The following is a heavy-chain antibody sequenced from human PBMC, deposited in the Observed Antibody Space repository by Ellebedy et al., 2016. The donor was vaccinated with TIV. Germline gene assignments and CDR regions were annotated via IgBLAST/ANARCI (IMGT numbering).Heavy chain of an antibody. Sequence: SETLSLTCTVSGGSISRSSSYWGWIRQPPGKGLEWIGSIYYSGSTDYNPSLKSRVTISADTSKNQFSLKLSSVTAADTAVYYCARDRGLGDFDYWGQGTLVTVSS. D-gene: IGHD2-21*01. CDR3: ARDRGLGDFDY. CDR1: GGSISRSSSY. V-gene: IGHV4-39*07. J-gene: IGHJ4*02. CDR2: IYYSGST.